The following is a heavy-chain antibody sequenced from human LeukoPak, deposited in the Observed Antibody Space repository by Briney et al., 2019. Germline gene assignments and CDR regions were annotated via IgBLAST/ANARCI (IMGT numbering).Heavy chain of an antibody. V-gene: IGHV6-1*01. Sequence: PSQTLSLTCAISGDSVASNNDAWHWIRQSPSRGLEWLGRTYYRSKWYNDYAVSVKGRITINPDTSRNQFSLHLNSVTPEDSAVYYCARSAGGTVDYWGQGALVTVSS. D-gene: IGHD6-13*01. CDR3: ARSAGGTVDY. J-gene: IGHJ4*02. CDR1: GDSVASNNDA. CDR2: TYYRSKWYN.